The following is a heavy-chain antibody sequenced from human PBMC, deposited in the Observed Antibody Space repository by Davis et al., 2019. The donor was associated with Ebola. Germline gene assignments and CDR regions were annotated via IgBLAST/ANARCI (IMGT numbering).Heavy chain of an antibody. CDR3: ARDSLVGVTRFDP. CDR1: GFPFRSYA. D-gene: IGHD1-26*01. V-gene: IGHV3-23*01. Sequence: GESLKIPCPASGFPFRSYAMSWVRQAPGKGLEWVSAISGSGGSTYYADSVKGRFTISRDNSKNTLYLQMNSLRVEDTAVYYCARDSLVGVTRFDPWGQGTLVTVSS. CDR2: ISGSGGST. J-gene: IGHJ5*02.